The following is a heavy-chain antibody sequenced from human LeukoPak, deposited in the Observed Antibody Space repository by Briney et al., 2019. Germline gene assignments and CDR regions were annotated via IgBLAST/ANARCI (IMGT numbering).Heavy chain of an antibody. CDR2: IYTSGNT. CDR3: AREPADPGHLVVLAVVGCMDV. CDR1: GASISSGSYY. J-gene: IGHJ6*03. Sequence: SETLSLTCTVSGASISSGSYYWSWIRQPAGKGLEWIGRIYTSGNTNYNPSLRSRVAISIDTSKNQFSLKLSSVTAADTAVHYCAREPADPGHLVVLAVVGCMDVWGNGTTVSVPS. D-gene: IGHD2-21*01. V-gene: IGHV4-61*02.